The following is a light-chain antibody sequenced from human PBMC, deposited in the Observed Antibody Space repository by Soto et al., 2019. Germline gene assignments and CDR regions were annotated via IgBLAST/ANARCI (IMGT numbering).Light chain of an antibody. V-gene: IGKV1-5*01. CDR2: DAS. J-gene: IGKJ5*01. CDR3: QQSYRTPIP. CDR1: ESIRTW. Sequence: IHMTHSPSTLSASILYRVTITFLAIESIRTWLAWYQHKPGKAPKFLIYDASSLESGVPSRFSGSGSGTEFTLTISNLQPDDFATYYCQQSYRTPIPFGQGTRLEIK.